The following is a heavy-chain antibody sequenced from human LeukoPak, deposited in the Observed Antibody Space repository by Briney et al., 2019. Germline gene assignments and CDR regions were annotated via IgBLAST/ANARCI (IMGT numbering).Heavy chain of an antibody. CDR3: ARGQQYYDILTGYYSGHYYYYYMDV. CDR2: MNPNSGNT. V-gene: IGHV1-8*01. Sequence: ASVKVSCKASGYTFSSYDINWVRQATGQGLEWMGWMNPNSGNTGYAQKFQGRVTMTRNTSISTAYMELSSLRSEDTAVYYYARGQQYYDILTGYYSGHYYYYYMDVWGKGTTVTISS. CDR1: GYTFSSYD. J-gene: IGHJ6*03. D-gene: IGHD3-9*01.